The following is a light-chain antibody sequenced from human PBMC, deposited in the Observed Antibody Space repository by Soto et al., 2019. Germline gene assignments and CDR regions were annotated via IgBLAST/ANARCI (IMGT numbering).Light chain of an antibody. V-gene: IGLV2-14*03. J-gene: IGLJ2*01. CDR1: SSDVGGYNY. Sequence: QSALTQPASVSGSPGQSITISCTGTSSDVGGYNYVSWYQHYPGKAPKFIIYDVSNRPSGVSSRFSASKSGNTASLTISGLQAEDEADYYCSSYTTTDTVIFGGGTQLTVL. CDR3: SSYTTTDTVI. CDR2: DVS.